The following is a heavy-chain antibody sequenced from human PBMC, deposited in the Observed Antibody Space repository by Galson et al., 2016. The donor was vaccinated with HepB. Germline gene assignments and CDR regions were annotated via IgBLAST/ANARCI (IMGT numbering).Heavy chain of an antibody. CDR1: GFTFSSYS. V-gene: IGHV3-21*01. CDR3: ARSGGNYYDFWSGYYFPLDGMDV. J-gene: IGHJ6*02. D-gene: IGHD3-3*01. CDR2: ISSSSSYI. Sequence: SLRLSCAASGFTFSSYSMNWVRQAPGKGLDWVSSISSSSSYISYADSVKGRFTISRDNAKNSLYLQMNSLRAEDTAVYYCARSGGNYYDFWSGYYFPLDGMDVWGQGTTVTVPS.